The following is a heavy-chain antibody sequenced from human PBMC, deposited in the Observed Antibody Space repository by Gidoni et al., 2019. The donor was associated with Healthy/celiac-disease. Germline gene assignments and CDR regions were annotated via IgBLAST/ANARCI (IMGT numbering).Heavy chain of an antibody. Sequence: QVQLQESGPGLVKPSPTLSLTCTVSGCSISSGDYYWSWIRQPPGKGLEWIGYIYYSGSTYYNPSLKSRVTISVDTSKNQFSLKLSSVTAADTAVYYCARSDLWFRESLDYWGQGTLVTVSS. CDR1: GCSISSGDYY. CDR2: IYYSGST. V-gene: IGHV4-30-4*01. J-gene: IGHJ4*02. D-gene: IGHD3-10*01. CDR3: ARSDLWFRESLDY.